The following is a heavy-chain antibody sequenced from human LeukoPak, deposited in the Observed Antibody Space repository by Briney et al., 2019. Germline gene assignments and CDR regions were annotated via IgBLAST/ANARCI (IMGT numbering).Heavy chain of an antibody. D-gene: IGHD6-6*01. J-gene: IGHJ6*02. CDR2: ISSRSNYI. V-gene: IGHV3-21*01. Sequence: GGSLRLSCAASGFTFSSYSMNWVRQAPGKGLEWVSSISSRSNYIYYADSLKGRFTISRDNAKNSLYLRMSSLRVEDTAVYYCARGDEYSSSYDMDVWGQGTMVTVSS. CDR3: ARGDEYSSSYDMDV. CDR1: GFTFSSYS.